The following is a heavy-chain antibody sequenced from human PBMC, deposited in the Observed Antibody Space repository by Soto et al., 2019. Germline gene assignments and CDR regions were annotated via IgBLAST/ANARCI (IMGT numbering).Heavy chain of an antibody. Sequence: SVKVSCKASGFTFTSSAVQWVRQARGQRLEWIGWIVVGSGNTNYAQKFQERVTITRDMSTSTAYMELSSLRSEDTAVYYCAARSGSRTAFDIRAQGTLVTVSS. CDR3: AARSGSRTAFDI. CDR1: GFTFTSSA. D-gene: IGHD1-26*01. J-gene: IGHJ3*02. V-gene: IGHV1-58*01. CDR2: IVVGSGNT.